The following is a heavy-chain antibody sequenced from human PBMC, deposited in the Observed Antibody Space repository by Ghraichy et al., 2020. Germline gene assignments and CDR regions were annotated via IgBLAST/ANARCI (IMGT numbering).Heavy chain of an antibody. V-gene: IGHV3-23*01. Sequence: GGSLRLSCAASGFTFRRYAMSWVRQAPGKGLEWVSLISDSGGNTYSADSVKGRFTISRDNSKNTLYLQMNSLRAEDTAVYYCASQGSGYYSPWDFWGQGALVTVSS. CDR2: ISDSGGNT. J-gene: IGHJ4*02. CDR3: ASQGSGYYSPWDF. D-gene: IGHD2/OR15-2a*01. CDR1: GFTFRRYA.